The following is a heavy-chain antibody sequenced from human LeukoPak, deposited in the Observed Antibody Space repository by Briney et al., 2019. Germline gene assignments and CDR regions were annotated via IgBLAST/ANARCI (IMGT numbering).Heavy chain of an antibody. V-gene: IGHV3-49*04. D-gene: IGHD6-13*01. CDR1: GFTLGDYA. CDR2: IRSKAYGGTT. CDR3: TREVYSSSWENAFDY. Sequence: GGSLRLSCTASGFTLGDYAMSWVRQAQGKGLEWVGFIRSKAYGGTTEYAASVKGRFTISRDDSKSIAYLQMNSLKTEDTAVYYCTREVYSSSWENAFDYWGQGTLVTVSS. J-gene: IGHJ4*02.